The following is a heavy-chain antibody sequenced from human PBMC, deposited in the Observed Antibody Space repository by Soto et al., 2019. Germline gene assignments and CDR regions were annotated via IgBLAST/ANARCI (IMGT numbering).Heavy chain of an antibody. CDR3: ARDNGYESDY. CDR2: ISDYNGNT. Sequence: QVQLVQSGAEVKKPGASVKVSCKASGYTFTSYGISWVRQAPGQGLEWMGWISDYNGNTNYAQKLRGRVTLTTDTSKSTAYMELRRLRSDDTAVDYCARDNGYESDYWGQGTLVTVSS. CDR1: GYTFTSYG. J-gene: IGHJ4*02. V-gene: IGHV1-18*01. D-gene: IGHD5-12*01.